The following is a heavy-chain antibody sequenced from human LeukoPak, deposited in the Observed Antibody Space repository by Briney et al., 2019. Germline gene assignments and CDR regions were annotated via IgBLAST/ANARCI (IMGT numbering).Heavy chain of an antibody. V-gene: IGHV3-74*01. CDR2: INSDGSST. Sequence: PGGSLRLSCAASGFTFSTYWMHWVRQAPGKGLVWVSRINSDGSSTTYADSVKGRFTISRDNAKNTLYLQMNSLRGEDTAVYFCARGYSRTYRVDYWGQGTLVTVSS. CDR3: ARGYSRTYRVDY. CDR1: GFTFSTYW. J-gene: IGHJ4*02. D-gene: IGHD4-11*01.